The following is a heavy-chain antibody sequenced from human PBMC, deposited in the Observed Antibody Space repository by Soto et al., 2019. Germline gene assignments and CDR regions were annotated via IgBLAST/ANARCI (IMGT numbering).Heavy chain of an antibody. CDR2: ISYDGSNK. V-gene: IGHV3-30*18. D-gene: IGHD2-2*01. J-gene: IGHJ3*02. CDR1: GFTFSSYC. Sequence: GGALRLSCAASGFTFSSYCMHWVRQAPGKGLEWVSVISYDGSNKYYADSVKGRFTISRDNYTNTLYLQMNSLRAEDTAVYYCAKDRVPAAHDAFDIWGQGTMVTVSS. CDR3: AKDRVPAAHDAFDI.